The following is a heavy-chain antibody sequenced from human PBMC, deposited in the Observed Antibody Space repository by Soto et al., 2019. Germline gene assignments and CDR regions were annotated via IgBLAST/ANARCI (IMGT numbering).Heavy chain of an antibody. CDR2: IYESGST. J-gene: IGHJ6*02. Sequence: QLQLQESGSGLVKPSQTLSLTCAVSGGSISSGGYSWSWIRQPPGKGLEWIGYIYESGSTYYNPSLKSRVTISVDRSKNQFSLKLSSVTAADTAVYYCARAHYGDYGYGMDVWSQGTTVTVSS. D-gene: IGHD4-17*01. CDR1: GGSISSGGYS. V-gene: IGHV4-30-2*01. CDR3: ARAHYGDYGYGMDV.